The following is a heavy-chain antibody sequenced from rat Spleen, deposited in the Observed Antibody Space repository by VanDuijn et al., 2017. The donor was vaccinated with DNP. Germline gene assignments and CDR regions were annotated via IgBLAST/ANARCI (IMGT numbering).Heavy chain of an antibody. D-gene: IGHD1-12*02. Sequence: EVQLVESGGGLVQPGRSLKLSCAASGFTFSRYWMYWIRQAPGKGLEWVASINTDGGSTYYPDSVKGRFTISRDNAENTVYLQMNSLRSEDTATYYCAKGNDGWDYWGQGVMVTVSS. CDR2: INTDGGST. CDR3: AKGNDGWDY. J-gene: IGHJ2*01. V-gene: IGHV5-58*01. CDR1: GFTFSRYW.